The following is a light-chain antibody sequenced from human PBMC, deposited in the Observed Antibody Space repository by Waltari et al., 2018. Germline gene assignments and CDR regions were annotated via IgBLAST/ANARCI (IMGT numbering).Light chain of an antibody. V-gene: IGKV3-20*01. CDR1: QSVSSSD. CDR3: QQYGSSPWT. Sequence: EIVLTQSTGTLSLSPGARATLSCRASQSVSSSDLAWYQQTPGQAPRLLIYGPSSRATGIPDRFSGSGSGTDFTLTISRLEPEDFAVYYCQQYGSSPWTFGQGTKVEIK. CDR2: GPS. J-gene: IGKJ1*01.